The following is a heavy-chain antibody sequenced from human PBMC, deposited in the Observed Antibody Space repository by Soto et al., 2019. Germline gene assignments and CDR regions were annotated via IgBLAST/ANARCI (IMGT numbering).Heavy chain of an antibody. J-gene: IGHJ5*02. D-gene: IGHD3-22*01. CDR2: IFYSGGT. CDR1: GGSILDSTYY. CDR3: ARQASGYYYGWFDP. Sequence: QLLLQESGPGLVKPSETLSLTCTVSGGSILDSTYYWAWIRQSPGKGLEWIGTIFYSGGTFYTPSLKSRVTMSVDTSNTQFSLKLSSVTAADTAVYDCARQASGYYYGWFDPWGQGTLVTVSS. V-gene: IGHV4-39*01.